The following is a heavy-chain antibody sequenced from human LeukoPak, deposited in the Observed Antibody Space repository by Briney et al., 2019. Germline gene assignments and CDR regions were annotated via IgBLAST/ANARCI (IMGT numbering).Heavy chain of an antibody. CDR2: INHSGST. J-gene: IGHJ4*02. D-gene: IGHD6-13*01. V-gene: IGHV4-34*01. Sequence: SETLSLTCAVYGGSFSGYYWSWIRQPPGKGLEWIGEINHSGSTNYNPSLKSRVTISVDTSKNQFSLKLSSVTAADTAVYYCARGRIAAAGTNGDFDYWGQGTLVTVSS. CDR1: GGSFSGYY. CDR3: ARGRIAAAGTNGDFDY.